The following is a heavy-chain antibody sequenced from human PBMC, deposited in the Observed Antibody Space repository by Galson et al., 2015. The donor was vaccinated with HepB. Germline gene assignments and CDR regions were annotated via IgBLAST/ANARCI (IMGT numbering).Heavy chain of an antibody. V-gene: IGHV3-15*01. D-gene: IGHD2-2*01. CDR3: TTDVYFSSYWSWLDP. J-gene: IGHJ5*02. Sequence: SLRLSCGASGFAFNNAWMNWVRQAPGKGLEWVGRIKSKTDGGTTEYAAPVKGRFTIPRDDSRNTLYLQMHSLKTDDTAVYYCTTDVYFSSYWSWLDPWGQGTLVTVSS. CDR1: GFAFNNAW. CDR2: IKSKTDGGTT.